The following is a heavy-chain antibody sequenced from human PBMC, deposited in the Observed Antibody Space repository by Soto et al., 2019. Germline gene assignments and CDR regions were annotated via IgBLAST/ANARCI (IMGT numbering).Heavy chain of an antibody. CDR2: FDPEDGET. V-gene: IGHV1-24*01. D-gene: IGHD2-15*01. CDR1: GYTLTELS. CDR3: ATVGVVVAVMGRRYYYYGMDV. Sequence: ASVKVSCKVSGYTLTELSMHWVRQAPGKGLEWMGGFDPEDGETIYAQKFQGRVTMTEDTSTDTAYMELSSLRSEDTAVYYCATVGVVVAVMGRRYYYYGMDVWGQGTAVTVSS. J-gene: IGHJ6*02.